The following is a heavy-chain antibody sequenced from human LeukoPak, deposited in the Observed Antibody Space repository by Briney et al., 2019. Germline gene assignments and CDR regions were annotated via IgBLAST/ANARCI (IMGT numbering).Heavy chain of an antibody. CDR3: ARDLWGSGSYYKENWFDP. CDR1: GGSISSGSYY. CDR2: IYTSGST. Sequence: SETLSLTCTVSGGSISSGSYYWSWIRQPAGKGLEWIGRIYTSGSTNYNPSLKSRVTISVDTSKNQFSLKLSSVTAADTAVYYCARDLWGSGSYYKENWFDPWGQGTLVTVSS. V-gene: IGHV4-61*02. J-gene: IGHJ5*02. D-gene: IGHD3-10*01.